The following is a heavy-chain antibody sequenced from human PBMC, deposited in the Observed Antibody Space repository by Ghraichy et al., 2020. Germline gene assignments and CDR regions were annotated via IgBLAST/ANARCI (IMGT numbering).Heavy chain of an antibody. CDR3: ARLLRGSGSFYFDS. V-gene: IGHV3-21*01. CDR1: GFTFSSYS. Sequence: GGSLRLSCAASGFTFSSYSINWVRQAPGKGLEWVSSISSVSTYIYYADSVKGRFTISRDNAKNYLYLQMNSLRVEDTAVYYCARLLRGSGSFYFDSWGQGTLVTVSS. D-gene: IGHD1-26*01. J-gene: IGHJ4*02. CDR2: ISSVSTYI.